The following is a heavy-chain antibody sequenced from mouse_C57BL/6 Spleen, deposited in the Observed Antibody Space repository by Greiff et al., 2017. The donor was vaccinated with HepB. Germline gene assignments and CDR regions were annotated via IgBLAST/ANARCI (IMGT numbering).Heavy chain of an antibody. CDR3: ARGATVVEYFDY. CDR1: GFTFSDYG. J-gene: IGHJ2*01. D-gene: IGHD1-1*01. V-gene: IGHV5-17*01. Sequence: EVMLVESGEGLVKPGGSLKLSCAASGFTFSDYGMHWVRQAPEKGLEWVAYISSGSSTIYYADTVKGRFTISRDNAKNTLFLQMTSLRSEDTAMYYCARGATVVEYFDYWGQGTTLTVSS. CDR2: ISSGSSTI.